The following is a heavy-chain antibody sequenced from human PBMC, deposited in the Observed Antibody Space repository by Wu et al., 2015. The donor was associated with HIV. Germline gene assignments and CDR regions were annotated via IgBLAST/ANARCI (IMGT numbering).Heavy chain of an antibody. CDR3: ARGYCSSTSCYYYYYMDV. J-gene: IGHJ6*03. D-gene: IGHD2-2*01. CDR2: IIPIFGTA. V-gene: IGHV1-69*12. CDR1: GGTFSSYA. Sequence: QVQLVQSGAEVKKPGSSVKVSCKASGGTFSSYAISWVRQAPGQGLEWMGGIIPIFGTANYAQKFQGRVTITADESTSTAYMELSSLRSEDTAVYYCARGYCSSTSCYYYYYMDVVGTKGPRSTVSS.